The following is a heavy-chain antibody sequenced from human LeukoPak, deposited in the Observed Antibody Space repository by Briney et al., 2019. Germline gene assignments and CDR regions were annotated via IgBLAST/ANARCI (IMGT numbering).Heavy chain of an antibody. CDR1: GYTFTSYG. J-gene: IGHJ3*02. CDR2: ISAYNGNT. Sequence: ASVKLSCKASGYTFTSYGISCVRQAPGQGLEWMGWISAYNGNTNYAQRLQGRVTMTTDTSTSTAYMELRSLRSDDTAVYYCARVFSSGPFGAFDIWGQGTMVTVSS. V-gene: IGHV1-18*01. CDR3: ARVFSSGPFGAFDI. D-gene: IGHD6-19*01.